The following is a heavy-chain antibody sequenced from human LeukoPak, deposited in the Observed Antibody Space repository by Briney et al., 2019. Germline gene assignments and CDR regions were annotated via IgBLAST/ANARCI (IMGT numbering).Heavy chain of an antibody. J-gene: IGHJ3*02. CDR3: ARFYGGSLVVVTAPRLAFDI. CDR2: IYPGDSDT. CDR1: GYSFTSYW. D-gene: IGHD2-21*02. Sequence: PGESLKISCKGSGYSFTSYWIGWVRQMPGKGLEWMGIIYPGDSDTRYSPSFQGQVTISADKSISTAYLQWGSLKASDTAMYYCARFYGGSLVVVTAPRLAFDIWGQGTMVTVSS. V-gene: IGHV5-51*01.